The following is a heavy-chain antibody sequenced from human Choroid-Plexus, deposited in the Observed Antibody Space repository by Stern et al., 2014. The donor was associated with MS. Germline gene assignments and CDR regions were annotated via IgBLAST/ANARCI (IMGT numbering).Heavy chain of an antibody. D-gene: IGHD2-15*01. J-gene: IGHJ4*02. Sequence: DQLVESGGGVAQPGRPLILSCAASGFTFSNFGMHWVRQAPGKGLEWVALISYDGSDKYYADSVKGRYPIFRDNSKNTLYMHMNSLRAEDTAVYYCAKDRQWSTYFFDYWGQGSLVTVSS. CDR3: AKDRQWSTYFFDY. V-gene: IGHV3-30*18. CDR1: GFTFSNFG. CDR2: ISYDGSDK.